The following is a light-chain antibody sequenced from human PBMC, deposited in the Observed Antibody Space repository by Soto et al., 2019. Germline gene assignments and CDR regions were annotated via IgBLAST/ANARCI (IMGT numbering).Light chain of an antibody. Sequence: EIVLTQSPGTLSLSPGERATLSCRASQSVSSSYLAWYQQKPGQAPRLLIYGASSRATGIPERFSGSGSGTDFNLTISRLEPQDFAVYQCQQYGSSQLTSGGGTKV. CDR2: GAS. CDR1: QSVSSSY. V-gene: IGKV3-20*01. CDR3: QQYGSSQLT. J-gene: IGKJ4*01.